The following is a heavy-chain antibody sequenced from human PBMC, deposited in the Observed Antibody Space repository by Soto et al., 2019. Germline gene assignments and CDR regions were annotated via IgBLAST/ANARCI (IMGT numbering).Heavy chain of an antibody. J-gene: IGHJ4*02. CDR3: ARESEDLTSNFDY. CDR1: GFTFTRYS. Sequence: EVQLVESGGGLVKPGGSLRRSCAASGFTFTRYSMNWVRHAPGKGLEWVSSISSTTNYIYYADSMKGRFTVSRDNATNSLNLEMNSLSAEDTAVYYCARESEDLTSNFDYWGQGTMVTVS. V-gene: IGHV3-21*01. CDR2: ISSTTNYI.